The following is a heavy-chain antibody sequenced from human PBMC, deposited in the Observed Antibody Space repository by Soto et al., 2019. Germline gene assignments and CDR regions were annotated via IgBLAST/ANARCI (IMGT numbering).Heavy chain of an antibody. D-gene: IGHD3-9*01. Sequence: KPSETLSLTCTVSGGSISSYDWNWIRQPPGKGLEWIGYIHYSGSTNYNPSLKSRVTISVDTSKNQLSLKLNSVTAAGTAVYYCASLTYSDILTGYQYDMDVWGQGTTVTVSS. CDR1: GGSISSYD. CDR3: ASLTYSDILTGYQYDMDV. CDR2: IHYSGST. J-gene: IGHJ6*02. V-gene: IGHV4-59*01.